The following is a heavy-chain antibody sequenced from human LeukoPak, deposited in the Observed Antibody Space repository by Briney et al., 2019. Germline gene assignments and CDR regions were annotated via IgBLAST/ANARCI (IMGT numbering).Heavy chain of an antibody. Sequence: SETLSLTCTVSGGSISSYYWSWIRQPPGKGMEWIGYIYDSGSTNYNPSLKSRVTISVDMSKNQFSLKLSSVTAADTAVYYCARGGSGYDSFYYYGMDVWGQGTTVTVSS. J-gene: IGHJ6*02. CDR2: IYDSGST. D-gene: IGHD5-12*01. V-gene: IGHV4-59*01. CDR3: ARGGSGYDSFYYYGMDV. CDR1: GGSISSYY.